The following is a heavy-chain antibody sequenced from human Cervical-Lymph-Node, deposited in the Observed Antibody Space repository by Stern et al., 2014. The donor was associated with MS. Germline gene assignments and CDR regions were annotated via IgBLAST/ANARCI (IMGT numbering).Heavy chain of an antibody. D-gene: IGHD3-3*01. V-gene: IGHV1-69*01. Sequence: VQLVQSGAEVKKPGSSVKVSCKASGGNFSSYGISWVRQAPGQGLEWMGGIIPIFCTANYAQKFQGRVTITADESTSTAYMELSSLTSEDTAVYYCARDRVDYYFGMDVWGQGTTVIVSS. CDR2: IIPIFCTA. J-gene: IGHJ6*02. CDR3: ARDRVDYYFGMDV. CDR1: GGNFSSYG.